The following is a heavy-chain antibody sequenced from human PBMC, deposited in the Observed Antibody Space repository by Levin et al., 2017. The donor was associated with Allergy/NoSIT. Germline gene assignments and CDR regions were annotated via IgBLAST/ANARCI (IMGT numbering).Heavy chain of an antibody. D-gene: IGHD2-2*01. CDR2: ISNDGSNK. Sequence: PSETLSLTCAASGFTFSNYGMHWVRQAPGKGLEWVAAISNDGSNKYYADSVKGRFTISRDNSKNTLYLQMNSLRPEDTAVYYCAKDSASCSSNSATYGLEVWGQGTSVTVS. CDR3: AKDSASCSSNSATYGLEV. J-gene: IGHJ6*02. V-gene: IGHV3-30*18. CDR1: GFTFSNYG.